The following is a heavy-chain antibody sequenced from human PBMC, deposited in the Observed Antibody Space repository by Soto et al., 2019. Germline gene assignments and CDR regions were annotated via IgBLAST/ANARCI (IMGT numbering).Heavy chain of an antibody. J-gene: IGHJ4*02. Sequence: QVQMVESGGGVVQPGKSLRLSCAASGFTFSNYGMHWVRQAPAKVLEWVAVIWYDGSKKYYVDSVKGRFTISRDNSKNTLYLQMDSLGAEDTAVYYCARYVGSDESGCCDYWGQGTRVTVSS. CDR2: IWYDGSKK. CDR1: GFTFSNYG. V-gene: IGHV3-33*01. D-gene: IGHD2-15*01. CDR3: ARYVGSDESGCCDY.